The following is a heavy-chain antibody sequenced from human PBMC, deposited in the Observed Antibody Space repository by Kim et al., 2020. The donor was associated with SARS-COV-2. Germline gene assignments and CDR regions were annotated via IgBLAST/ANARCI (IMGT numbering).Heavy chain of an antibody. CDR1: GFTFSGSA. CDR2: IRSKANSYAT. Sequence: GGSLRLSCAASGFTFSGSAMHWVRQASGKGLEWVGRIRSKANSYATTYTASVKGRFTISRDDSKSTAYLQMNSLKTEDTAVYYCTSVPGTTSAFWDDFDIWGQGAIVTGSS. J-gene: IGHJ3*02. D-gene: IGHD1-1*01. CDR3: TSVPGTTSAFWDDFDI. V-gene: IGHV3-73*01.